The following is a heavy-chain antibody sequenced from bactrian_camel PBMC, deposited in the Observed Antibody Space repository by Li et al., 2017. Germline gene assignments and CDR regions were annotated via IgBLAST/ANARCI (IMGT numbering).Heavy chain of an antibody. CDR1: GYSINSYC. V-gene: IGHV3S53*01. Sequence: QVQLVESGGDSVQAGGSLRLSCAASGYSINSYCMAWFRQAPGKEREGVASIDSDGSTKYADSVKGRFIIPKDYAKNTLYLQMNSLKPEDTAMYYCAARGSNVVGISATFYGMEYWGKGTQVTVS. CDR2: IDSDGST. D-gene: IGHD2*01. J-gene: IGHJ7*01.